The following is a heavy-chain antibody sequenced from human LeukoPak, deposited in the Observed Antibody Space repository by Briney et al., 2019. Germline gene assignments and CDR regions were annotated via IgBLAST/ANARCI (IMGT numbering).Heavy chain of an antibody. CDR2: INPNSGGT. V-gene: IGHV1-2*02. CDR3: ARGRYYYGSGSNPRTDY. Sequence: ASVKVSCKASGYTSPGYYMHWVRQAPGQGLEWMGWINPNSGGTNYAQKFQGRVTMTRDTSISTAYMELSRLRSDDTAVYYCARGRYYYGSGSNPRTDYWGQGTLVTVSS. J-gene: IGHJ4*02. D-gene: IGHD3-10*01. CDR1: GYTSPGYY.